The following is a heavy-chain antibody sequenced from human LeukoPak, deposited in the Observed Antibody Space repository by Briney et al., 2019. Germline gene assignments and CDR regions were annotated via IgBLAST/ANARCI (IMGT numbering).Heavy chain of an antibody. CDR1: GGPFSPYY. Sequence: SSETLSLTCAVYGGPFSPYYGIWFRQPPGKGLEWIGEINHSGSTNYNPSLKSRVTISVDTSKNQFSLRLSSVTAADTAVYYCARGGFYCGGDCYVDYWGQGTLVTVSS. CDR2: INHSGST. CDR3: ARGGFYCGGDCYVDY. V-gene: IGHV4-34*01. D-gene: IGHD2-21*02. J-gene: IGHJ4*02.